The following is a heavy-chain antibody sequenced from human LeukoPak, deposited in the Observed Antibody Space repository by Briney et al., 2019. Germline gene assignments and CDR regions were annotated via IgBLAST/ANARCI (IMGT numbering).Heavy chain of an antibody. Sequence: GESLKISCKASGYSFINYWLGWVRQRPGKGLEWIGIIYPGDSDTRYSPSFQGQVTISADRSISTAFLQWNSLKPSDSAIYYCVRRNSMVRGALDPWGQGTLVTVSS. CDR3: VRRNSMVRGALDP. V-gene: IGHV5-51*01. D-gene: IGHD3-10*01. J-gene: IGHJ5*02. CDR2: IYPGDSDT. CDR1: GYSFINYW.